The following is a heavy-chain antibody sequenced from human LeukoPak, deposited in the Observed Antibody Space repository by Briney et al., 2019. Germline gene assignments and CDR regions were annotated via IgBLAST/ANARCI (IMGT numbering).Heavy chain of an antibody. J-gene: IGHJ4*02. CDR3: ARETYYYDSSGYYYPGGFDS. V-gene: IGHV3-30*02. CDR2: IRYDGSNK. Sequence: GGSLRLSCGASGFTFSSYGMHWVRQAPGKGLEWVAFIRYDGSNKYYADSVKGRFTISRDNSKNTLYLQMNSLRAEDTAVYYCARETYYYDSSGYYYPGGFDSWGQGTLVTVSS. CDR1: GFTFSSYG. D-gene: IGHD3-22*01.